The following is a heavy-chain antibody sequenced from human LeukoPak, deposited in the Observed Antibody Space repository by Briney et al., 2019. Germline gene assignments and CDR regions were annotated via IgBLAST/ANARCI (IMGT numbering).Heavy chain of an antibody. D-gene: IGHD6-13*01. CDR1: GGSISSYY. CDR2: IYTSGST. V-gene: IGHV4-4*07. J-gene: IGHJ4*02. CDR3: ARDILGSIAAAGSLFGYFDY. Sequence: PSETLSLTCTVSGGSISSYYWSWIRQAAGKGLEWIGRIYTSGSTNYNPSLKSRVTMSVDTSKNQFSLKLSSVTAADTAVYYCARDILGSIAAAGSLFGYFDYWGQGTLVTVSS.